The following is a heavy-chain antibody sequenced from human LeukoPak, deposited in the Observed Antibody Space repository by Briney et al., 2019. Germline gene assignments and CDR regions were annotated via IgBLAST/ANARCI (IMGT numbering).Heavy chain of an antibody. V-gene: IGHV1-18*01. CDR2: ISAYNGNT. J-gene: IGHJ5*02. Sequence: GASVKVSCKASGYTFTSYGISWVRQAPGQGLEWMGWISAYNGNTNYAQKVQGRVTMTTDTSTSTAYMELRSLRSDDTAVYYCARASSGYSSDNWFDPWGQGTLVTVSS. CDR3: ARASSGYSSDNWFDP. D-gene: IGHD3-22*01. CDR1: GYTFTSYG.